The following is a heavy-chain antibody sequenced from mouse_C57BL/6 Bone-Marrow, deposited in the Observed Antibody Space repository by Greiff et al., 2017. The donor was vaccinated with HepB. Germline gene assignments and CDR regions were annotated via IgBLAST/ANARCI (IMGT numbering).Heavy chain of an antibody. CDR1: GYTFTDYN. D-gene: IGHD1-1*01. J-gene: IGHJ4*01. V-gene: IGHV1-18*01. Sequence: EVQLQQSGPELVKPGASVKIPCKASGYTFTDYNMDWVKQSHGKSLEWIGDINPNNGGTIYNQKFKGKATLTVDKSSSTAYMELRSLTSEDTAVYYCARWRTTVDYYAMDYWGQGTSVTVSS. CDR3: ARWRTTVDYYAMDY. CDR2: INPNNGGT.